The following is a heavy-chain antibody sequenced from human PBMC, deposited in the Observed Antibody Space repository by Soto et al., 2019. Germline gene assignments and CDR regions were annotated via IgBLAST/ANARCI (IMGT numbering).Heavy chain of an antibody. CDR1: GFPFSMYA. D-gene: IGHD6-6*01. J-gene: IGHJ6*02. V-gene: IGHV3-23*01. CDR2: ISGSVDST. CDR3: AKYTSRAPYGMDV. Sequence: GWSLRLSCAASGFPFSMYAMTWVRQAPGKGLEWVSAISGSVDSTYYADSVKGRFTISRDNSKKTVYLEMNSLRVEDTAVYHCAKYTSRAPYGMDVWGQGTTVIVS.